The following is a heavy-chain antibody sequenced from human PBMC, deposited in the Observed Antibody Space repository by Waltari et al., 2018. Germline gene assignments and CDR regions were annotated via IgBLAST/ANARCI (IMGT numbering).Heavy chain of an antibody. J-gene: IGHJ4*02. CDR3: ARGGYDILTGLFDY. D-gene: IGHD3-9*01. CDR2: IYYSWST. CDR1: GGSISSSSYY. V-gene: IGHV4-39*07. Sequence: QLQLQESGPGLVKPSETLSLTCTVSGGSISSSSYYWGWLRQPPGKGLEWIGSIYYSWSTYYNPALKSRVTISVDTSKNQFSLKLSSVTAADTAVYYCARGGYDILTGLFDYWGQGTLVTVSS.